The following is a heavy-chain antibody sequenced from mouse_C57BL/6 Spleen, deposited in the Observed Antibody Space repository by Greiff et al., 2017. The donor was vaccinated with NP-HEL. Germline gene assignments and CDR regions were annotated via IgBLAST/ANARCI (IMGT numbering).Heavy chain of an antibody. Sequence: QVQLQQSGAELVRPGASVKLSCKASGNTFTDYYINWVKQRPGQGLEWIARIYTGSGNTYYNEKFKGKATLTAEKSSSTAYMQLSSLTSEDSAVYFYTRGDAMDYWGQGTSVTVSS. CDR3: TRGDAMDY. CDR2: IYTGSGNT. V-gene: IGHV1-76*01. CDR1: GNTFTDYY. J-gene: IGHJ4*01.